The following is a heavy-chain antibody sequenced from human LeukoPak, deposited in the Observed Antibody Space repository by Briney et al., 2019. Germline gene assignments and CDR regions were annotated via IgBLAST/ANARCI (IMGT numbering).Heavy chain of an antibody. CDR3: ARGHYDSSGYYHFDY. V-gene: IGHV1-8*01. D-gene: IGHD3-22*01. CDR2: MNPNSGNT. Sequence: ASVEVSCKASGYTFTSYDINWVRQATGQGLEWMGWMNPNSGNTGYAQKFQGRVTMTRNTSISTAYMELSSLRSEDTAVYYCARGHYDSSGYYHFDYWGQGTLVTVSS. CDR1: GYTFTSYD. J-gene: IGHJ4*02.